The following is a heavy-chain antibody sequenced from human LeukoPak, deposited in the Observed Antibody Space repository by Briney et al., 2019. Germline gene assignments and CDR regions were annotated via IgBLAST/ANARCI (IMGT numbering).Heavy chain of an antibody. CDR2: IRYDGSNK. Sequence: PGGSLRLSCAASGFTFSSYGMHWVRQAPGKGLEWVAFIRYDGSNKYYADSVKGRFTISRDNSKNTLYLQMNSLRAEDTAVYYCAKSYYDSSGYYFVDYWGQGTLVTVSS. D-gene: IGHD3-22*01. V-gene: IGHV3-30*02. J-gene: IGHJ4*02. CDR1: GFTFSSYG. CDR3: AKSYYDSSGYYFVDY.